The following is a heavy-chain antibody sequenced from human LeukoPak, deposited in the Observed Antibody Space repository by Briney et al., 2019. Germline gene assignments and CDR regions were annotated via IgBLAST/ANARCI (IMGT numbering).Heavy chain of an antibody. D-gene: IGHD6-19*01. Sequence: GGSLTLSCAASGFTFGYYGMNWVRQAPGRGLEWISYISSGSGTIYYADSVKGRFSISRDDAKSSLYLQVNSLRVEDTAVYYCARVASAWADDYWGQGALVTVSS. CDR1: GFTFGYYG. CDR3: ARVASAWADDY. CDR2: ISSGSGTI. V-gene: IGHV3-48*01. J-gene: IGHJ4*02.